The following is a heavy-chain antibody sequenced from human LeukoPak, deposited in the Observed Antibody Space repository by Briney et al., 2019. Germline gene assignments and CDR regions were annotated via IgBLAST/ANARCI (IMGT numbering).Heavy chain of an antibody. Sequence: GGSLRLSCAASRFTFSDYYMSWIRQAPGKGLEWVSYISSSGSTIHYADSVKGRFTVSRDNAKNLLYLQVNSLRAEDTAVYYCARVDPDYGDNSHAFDIWGQGTMVTVSS. V-gene: IGHV3-11*01. CDR1: RFTFSDYY. D-gene: IGHD4-23*01. CDR3: ARVDPDYGDNSHAFDI. J-gene: IGHJ3*02. CDR2: ISSSGSTI.